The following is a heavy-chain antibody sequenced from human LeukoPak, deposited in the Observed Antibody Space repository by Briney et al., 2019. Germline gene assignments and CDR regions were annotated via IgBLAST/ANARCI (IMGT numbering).Heavy chain of an antibody. CDR2: INPSGGST. J-gene: IGHJ3*02. CDR3: ARPVIEGPSDTFDI. CDR1: GYTFTSYY. D-gene: IGHD3-10*01. Sequence: ASVKVSCKASGYTFTSYYIHWVRQAPGQGLERMGIINPSGGSTSYAQKFQGRVTMTRDTSTSTVYMELSSLRFEDTAVYYCARPVIEGPSDTFDIWGQGTMVTVSS. V-gene: IGHV1-46*01.